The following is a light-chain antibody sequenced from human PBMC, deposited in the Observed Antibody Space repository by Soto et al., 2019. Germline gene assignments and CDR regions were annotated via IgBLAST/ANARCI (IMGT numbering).Light chain of an antibody. CDR2: EVN. CDR3: SSYAGGYNYV. CDR1: SSDVGGYNY. V-gene: IGLV2-8*01. J-gene: IGLJ1*01. Sequence: QSVLTQPPSASGFPGQSVTISCTGTSSDVGGYNYVSWYQHHPGKAPKLIIHEVNMRPSGVPNRFSGSKSGNTASLTVSGLQADDEADYYCSSYAGGYNYVFGTVTKLTVL.